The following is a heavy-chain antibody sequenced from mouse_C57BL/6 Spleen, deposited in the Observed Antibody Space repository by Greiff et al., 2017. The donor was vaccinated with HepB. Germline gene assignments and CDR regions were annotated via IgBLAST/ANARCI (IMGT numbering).Heavy chain of an antibody. CDR2: IDPENGDT. CDR1: GFNFKDDY. V-gene: IGHV14-4*01. CDR3: TTGSSPFAY. Sequence: EVQLQQSGAELVRPGASVTLSCTASGFNFKDDYMHWVKQRPEQGLEWIGWIDPENGDTEYASKFQGKAIMTADTSSNTAYLQLSSLTSEDTAVYYCTTGSSPFAYWGQGTLVTVSA. J-gene: IGHJ3*01. D-gene: IGHD1-1*01.